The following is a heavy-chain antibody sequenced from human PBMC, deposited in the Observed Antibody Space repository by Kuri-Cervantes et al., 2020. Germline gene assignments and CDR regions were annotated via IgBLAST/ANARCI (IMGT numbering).Heavy chain of an antibody. CDR3: VRGGGIAAAVGY. Sequence: GGSLRLSCAASGFTFSSYEMNWVRQAPGKGLEWVSSISSSSSYIYYADSVKGRFTISRDNAKNSLYLQMNSLRAEDTAVYYCVRGGGIAAAVGYWGQGTLVTVSS. V-gene: IGHV3-21*01. D-gene: IGHD6-13*01. J-gene: IGHJ4*02. CDR2: ISSSSSYI. CDR1: GFTFSSYE.